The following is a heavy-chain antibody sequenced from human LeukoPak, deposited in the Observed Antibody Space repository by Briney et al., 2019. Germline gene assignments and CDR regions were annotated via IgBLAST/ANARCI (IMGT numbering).Heavy chain of an antibody. Sequence: GGSLRLSCAASGFTFSNHAMSWARQAPGKGLEWVSSISAGGDSTYSADSVKGRFTISRDNSKNTLYLQMNSLRAEDTAVYYCAKDLGHFGVGATIDYWGQGTLVTVSS. D-gene: IGHD1-26*01. J-gene: IGHJ4*02. CDR2: ISAGGDST. CDR1: GFTFSNHA. V-gene: IGHV3-23*01. CDR3: AKDLGHFGVGATIDY.